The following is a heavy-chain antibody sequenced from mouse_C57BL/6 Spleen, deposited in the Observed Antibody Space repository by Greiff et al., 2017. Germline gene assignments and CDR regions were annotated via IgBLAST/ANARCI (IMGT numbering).Heavy chain of an antibody. D-gene: IGHD2-5*01. J-gene: IGHJ4*01. CDR3: ARRRSLAYYSNYDYAMDY. V-gene: IGHV1-20*01. CDR2: INPYNGDT. Sequence: EVQVVESGPELVKPGDSVKISCKASGYSFTGYFMNWVMQSHGKSLEWIGRINPYNGDTFYNQKFKGKATLTVDKSSSTAHMELRSLTSEDSAVYYCARRRSLAYYSNYDYAMDYWGQGTSVTVSS. CDR1: GYSFTGYF.